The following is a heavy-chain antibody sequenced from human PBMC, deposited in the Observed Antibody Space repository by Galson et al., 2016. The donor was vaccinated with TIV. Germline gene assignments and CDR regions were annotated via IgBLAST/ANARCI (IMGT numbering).Heavy chain of an antibody. CDR2: INPNSGGT. V-gene: IGHV1-2*02. J-gene: IGHJ4*02. CDR3: ASFFAAVPPALGYFDS. D-gene: IGHD3-3*01. Sequence: SVKVSCKASGYTFTDYYMHWVRQAPGQGLEWMGRINPNSGGTNYVQKFQGRVTMTRDTSISTAYMELSRLRSDDTAVYYCASFFAAVPPALGYFDSWGQGTLVPVSS. CDR1: GYTFTDYY.